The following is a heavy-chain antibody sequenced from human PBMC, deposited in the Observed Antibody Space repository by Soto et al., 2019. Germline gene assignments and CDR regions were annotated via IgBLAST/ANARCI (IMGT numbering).Heavy chain of an antibody. Sequence: EVQLVESGGGLIQPGGSLRLSCAASGLTVSSNYMSWVRQAPGKGLEWVAVIFSGGTTYYADSVKGRFTISRDHSRNTVYLQMNSLRAEDTAVYYCAFASAYYYYFDYWGQGALVTVSS. CDR2: IFSGGTT. CDR1: GLTVSSNY. D-gene: IGHD3-22*01. CDR3: AFASAYYYYFDY. J-gene: IGHJ4*02. V-gene: IGHV3-53*01.